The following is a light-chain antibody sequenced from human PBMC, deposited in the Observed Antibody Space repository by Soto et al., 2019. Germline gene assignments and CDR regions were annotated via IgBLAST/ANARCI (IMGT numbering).Light chain of an antibody. CDR1: QSMSSY. V-gene: IGKV1-39*01. CDR3: QQSYTTPRT. J-gene: IGKJ5*01. CDR2: AAS. Sequence: DIQMTQSPSSLSASVGDRVTITCRASQSMSSYLNWYQQKPGKAPKLLIYAASSLQSRVPSRFSGSGSGTDFTLTISSLQPEDFETYYCQQSYTTPRTFGQGTRLEIK.